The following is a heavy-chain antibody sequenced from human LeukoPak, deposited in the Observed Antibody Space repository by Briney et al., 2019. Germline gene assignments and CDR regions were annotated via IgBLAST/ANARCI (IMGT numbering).Heavy chain of an antibody. CDR2: IYSSGST. Sequence: SQTLSLTCTVSGGSISSGTFYWSWIRQPAGKGREWIGRIYSSGSTNYNPSLKSRVTISVDTSKNQFSLKLSSVTAADTAVYYCARDRCGDPDVSCSGGSLEYWGQGTLITVSS. V-gene: IGHV4-61*02. CDR3: ARDRCGDPDVSCSGGSLEY. J-gene: IGHJ4*02. CDR1: GGSISSGTFY. D-gene: IGHD2-15*01.